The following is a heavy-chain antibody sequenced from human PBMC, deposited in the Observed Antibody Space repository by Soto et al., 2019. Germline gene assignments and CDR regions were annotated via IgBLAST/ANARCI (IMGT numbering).Heavy chain of an antibody. CDR1: GGTFSSLS. J-gene: IGHJ3*01. Sequence: SVKVSCKPSGGTFSSLSITWVRQAPGQGLQWMGAIVPIFGTTNYAQKFQGRVAITADKSTTTAYMELSSLRSEDTAIYYCATAYGGYEAEALDVWGQGTEVTVSS. CDR3: ATAYGGYEAEALDV. D-gene: IGHD5-12*01. V-gene: IGHV1-69*06. CDR2: IVPIFGTT.